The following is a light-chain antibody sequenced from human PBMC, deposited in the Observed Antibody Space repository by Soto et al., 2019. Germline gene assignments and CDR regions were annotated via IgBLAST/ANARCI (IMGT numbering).Light chain of an antibody. Sequence: EIILTQSPASLSVSPGERATLSCRASQSVNKNLAWYQQKPGQAPRLLIYGASTRATGIPGRFRGSGSGTEFTLTITSLQSEDFAVYFCQQYNNLPPDTFGQGTKLELK. CDR3: QQYNNLPPDT. CDR1: QSVNKN. CDR2: GAS. J-gene: IGKJ2*01. V-gene: IGKV3-15*01.